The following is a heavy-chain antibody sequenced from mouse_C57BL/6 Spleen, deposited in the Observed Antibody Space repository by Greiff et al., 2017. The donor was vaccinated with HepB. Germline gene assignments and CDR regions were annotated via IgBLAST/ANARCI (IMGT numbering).Heavy chain of an antibody. V-gene: IGHV5-17*01. CDR2: ISSGSS. Sequence: EVKLVESGGGLVKPGGSLKLSCAASGFTFSDYGMHWVRQAPEKGLEWVAYISSGSSTISRDNAKNTLFLQMTSLRSEDTAMYYCARRLHYWGQGTTLTVSS. J-gene: IGHJ2*01. CDR1: GFTFSDYG. CDR3: ARRLHY. D-gene: IGHD6-2*01.